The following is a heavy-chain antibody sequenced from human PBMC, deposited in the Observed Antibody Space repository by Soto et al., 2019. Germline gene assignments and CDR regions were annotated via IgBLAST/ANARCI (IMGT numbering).Heavy chain of an antibody. D-gene: IGHD2-15*01. Sequence: ASVKVSCKASGYSFSNYDTYRVRQAPGQGLEWMGWMNPNSGDTVYAQKFQGGVTMTRDASVSTAYMELSSLTSEDTAVYYCARGRGGYCTGGTCYRWFDPWGQGTLVTVSS. CDR2: MNPNSGDT. CDR3: ARGRGGYCTGGTCYRWFDP. CDR1: GYSFSNYD. J-gene: IGHJ5*02. V-gene: IGHV1-8*01.